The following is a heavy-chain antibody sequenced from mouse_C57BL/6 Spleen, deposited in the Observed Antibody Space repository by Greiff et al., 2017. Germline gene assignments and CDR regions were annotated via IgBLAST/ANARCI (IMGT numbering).Heavy chain of an antibody. Sequence: DVKLVESGGGLVQPGGSLKLSCAASGFTFSDYYMYWVRQTPEKRLEWVAYISNGGGSTYYPDTVKGRFTISRDNAKNTLYLQMSRLKSEDTAMYYCARQSSSYYAMDYWGQGTSVTVSS. J-gene: IGHJ4*01. CDR1: GFTFSDYY. D-gene: IGHD1-1*01. V-gene: IGHV5-12*01. CDR3: ARQSSSYYAMDY. CDR2: ISNGGGST.